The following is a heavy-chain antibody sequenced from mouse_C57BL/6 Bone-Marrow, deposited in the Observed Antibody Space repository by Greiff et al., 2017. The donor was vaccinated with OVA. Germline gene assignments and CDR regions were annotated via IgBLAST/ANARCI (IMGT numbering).Heavy chain of an antibody. CDR3: TREKKLYYDYSCAMDY. D-gene: IGHD2-4*01. Sequence: VQLQPSGAELVRPGASVTLSCKASGYTFTDYEMHWVKQTPVHGLEWIGAIDPETGGTAYNQKFKGKAILTADKSYSTAYMELRSLTSEDSAVYYCTREKKLYYDYSCAMDYWGQGTSVTVSS. CDR2: IDPETGGT. CDR1: GYTFTDYE. J-gene: IGHJ4*01. V-gene: IGHV1-15*01.